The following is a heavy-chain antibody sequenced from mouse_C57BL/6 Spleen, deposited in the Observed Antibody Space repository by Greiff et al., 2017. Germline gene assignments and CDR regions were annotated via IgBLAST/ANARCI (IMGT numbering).Heavy chain of an antibody. J-gene: IGHJ2*01. Sequence: EVKLVESGPELVKPGASVTISCKASGYSFTDYNMNWVKQSNGKSLEWIGEINPNSGTTGYNQQVKGQATLTVDQSSSPAYMHPNRLTSYDSAIYYCASYYYDYFDVWGTGTTLTVSS. CDR3: ASYYYDYFDV. V-gene: IGHV1-39*01. CDR1: GYSFTDYN. D-gene: IGHD2-4*01. CDR2: INPNSGTT.